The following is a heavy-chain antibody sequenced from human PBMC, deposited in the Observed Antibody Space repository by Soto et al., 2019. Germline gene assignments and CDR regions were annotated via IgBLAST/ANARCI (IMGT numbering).Heavy chain of an antibody. Sequence: GSLRLSCAASGFTFSAYSMHWVRQAPGKGLEWVAVTWNDGSNQYYGDSVKGRFTISRDNSKNTLYLQMSSLRADDTAFYYCVSDFGDYKFDHWGQGTLVTVSS. CDR3: VSDFGDYKFDH. CDR1: GFTFSAYS. CDR2: TWNDGSNQ. D-gene: IGHD4-17*01. J-gene: IGHJ4*02. V-gene: IGHV3-33*01.